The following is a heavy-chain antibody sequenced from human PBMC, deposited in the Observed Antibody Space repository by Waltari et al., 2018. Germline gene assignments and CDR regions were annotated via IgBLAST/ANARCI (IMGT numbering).Heavy chain of an antibody. CDR2: IYSGGST. J-gene: IGHJ2*01. D-gene: IGHD4-17*01. Sequence: EVQLVESGGGLVQPGGSLRLSCAASGFTVSRNYMSWVRQAPGKGLEWVSVIYSGGSTYYADSVKGRFTISRHNSKNTLYLQMNSLRAEDTAVYYCARVYDYGDHRAVWYFDLWGRGTLVTVSS. CDR1: GFTVSRNY. V-gene: IGHV3-53*04. CDR3: ARVYDYGDHRAVWYFDL.